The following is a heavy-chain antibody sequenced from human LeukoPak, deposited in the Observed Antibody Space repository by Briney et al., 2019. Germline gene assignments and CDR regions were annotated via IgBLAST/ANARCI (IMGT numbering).Heavy chain of an antibody. J-gene: IGHJ3*02. D-gene: IGHD3-16*01. CDR2: IYYSGST. CDR1: GGSISSYY. V-gene: IGHV4-59*01. CDR3: ARASLGFDAFDI. Sequence: SETLSLTCTVSGGSISSYYWSWIRQPPGKGLEWIGYIYYSGSTNYNPSLKSRVTISVDTSKNQFSLKLSSVAAADTAVYYCARASLGFDAFDIWGQGTMVTVSS.